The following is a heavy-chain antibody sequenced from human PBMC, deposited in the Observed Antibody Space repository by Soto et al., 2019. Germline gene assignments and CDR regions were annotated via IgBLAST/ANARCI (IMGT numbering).Heavy chain of an antibody. CDR2: IHGDGDYT. CDR3: AKNRGAGSYSNWSFAA. V-gene: IGHV3-23*01. Sequence: QVLESGGGLVQPGGSLRLSCAASGFTFSCCAMSWVRQAPGKGLEWVSTIHGDGDYTHDTDSVKGRFTISRDNSRNTLYLQMNSLRADDTAVYYWAKNRGAGSYSNWSFAAWGRGTLVTVSS. J-gene: IGHJ2*01. CDR1: GFTFSCCA. D-gene: IGHD1-26*01.